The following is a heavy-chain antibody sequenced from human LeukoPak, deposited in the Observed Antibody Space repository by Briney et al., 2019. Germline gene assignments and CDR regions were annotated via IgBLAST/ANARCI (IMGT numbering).Heavy chain of an antibody. CDR3: AKVTDYYGSGLIFDY. J-gene: IGHJ4*02. D-gene: IGHD3-10*01. CDR2: ISGSGGGT. Sequence: GGSLRLSCAASGFTFSSYAMSWVRQAPGKGLEWVSAISGSGGGTYYADSVKGRFTISRDNSKNTLYLQMNSLRAEDTAVYYCAKVTDYYGSGLIFDYWGQGTLVTVSS. CDR1: GFTFSSYA. V-gene: IGHV3-23*01.